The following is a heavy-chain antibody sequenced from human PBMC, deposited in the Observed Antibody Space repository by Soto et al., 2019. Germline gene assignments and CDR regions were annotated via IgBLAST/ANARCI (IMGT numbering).Heavy chain of an antibody. CDR2: LSSKSAYI. J-gene: IGHJ4*02. CDR3: ARVGRYLSESTESH. Sequence: EVQLVESGGGLVKPGESLTLSCVASGFPFISHTMSWIRQAPGKGLEWVSSLSSKSAYIYYIESVRGRFNVSRDNAKNSLFLQMNSLRVEDTGVYYCARVGRYLSESTESHWGRGTLVIASS. D-gene: IGHD3-10*01. CDR1: GFPFISHT. V-gene: IGHV3-21*01.